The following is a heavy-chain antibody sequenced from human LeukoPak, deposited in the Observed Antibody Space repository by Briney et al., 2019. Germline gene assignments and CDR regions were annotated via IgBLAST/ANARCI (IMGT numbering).Heavy chain of an antibody. CDR2: ISPSGGST. Sequence: GGSRRLSCAGSGFTFSSYTMNWVRQATGKGLEWISSISPSGGSTFHADSVKGRFTISRDNARNSVYLQMYSLRAEDTAVYFCARDFLGESGAGGYWGQGILVTVSS. J-gene: IGHJ4*02. D-gene: IGHD3-10*01. CDR1: GFTFSSYT. V-gene: IGHV3-21*01. CDR3: ARDFLGESGAGGY.